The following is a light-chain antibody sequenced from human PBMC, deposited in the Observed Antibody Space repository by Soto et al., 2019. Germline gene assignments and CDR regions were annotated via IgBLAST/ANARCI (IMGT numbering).Light chain of an antibody. J-gene: IGKJ4*01. CDR2: AAS. V-gene: IGKV1-9*01. CDR1: QGISSY. CDR3: QQLNDYPLT. Sequence: IQLTQSPSSLSASVGDRVTITCRASQGISSYLAWYQQKPGRAPKLLIYAASTLQSGVPSRFSGSGSGTDFTLTISSLQHEDFATYYCQQLNDYPLTFGGGTKVDIK.